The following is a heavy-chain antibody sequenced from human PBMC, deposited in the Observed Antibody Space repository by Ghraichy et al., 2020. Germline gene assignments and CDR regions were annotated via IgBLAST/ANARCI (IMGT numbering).Heavy chain of an antibody. J-gene: IGHJ4*02. CDR3: AKDLRGGARKIIAVAGIFDY. CDR2: ISYDGSNK. CDR1: GFTFSSYG. Sequence: GGSLRLSCAASGFTFSSYGMHWVRQAPGKGLEWVAVISYDGSNKYYADSVKGRFTISRDNSKNTLYLQMNSLRAEDTAVYYCAKDLRGGARKIIAVAGIFDYWGQGTLVTVSS. V-gene: IGHV3-30*18. D-gene: IGHD6-19*01.